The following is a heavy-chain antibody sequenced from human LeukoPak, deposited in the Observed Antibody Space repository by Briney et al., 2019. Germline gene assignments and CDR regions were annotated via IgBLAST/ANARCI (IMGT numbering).Heavy chain of an antibody. V-gene: IGHV3-23*01. J-gene: IGHJ4*02. CDR3: AKDPSRTLGYCNGGSCYSGYYFDY. CDR2: ISVSGDST. D-gene: IGHD2-15*01. Sequence: GGSLRLSCAASGFTFSNYAMGWVRQAPGKGLEWVSGISVSGDSTNYADSVKGRFTVSSDTSKTTLYLQMTSLRAEDTAIYFCAKDPSRTLGYCNGGSCYSGYYFDYWGQGTLVTVSS. CDR1: GFTFSNYA.